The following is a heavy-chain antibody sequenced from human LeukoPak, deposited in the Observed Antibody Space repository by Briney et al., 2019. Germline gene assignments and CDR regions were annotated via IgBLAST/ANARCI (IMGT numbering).Heavy chain of an antibody. J-gene: IGHJ4*02. D-gene: IGHD3-3*01. CDR2: LSGDGET. Sequence: GSLRLSCAASGFTFSSYAMSWVRQAPARGLEWVSSLSGDGETVYADSVKGRFTLSRDGSRNTVYLQMNNLRVEDTAVYFCAKASWVSSADAVLWGQGTLVTVPS. V-gene: IGHV3-23*01. CDR3: AKASWVSSADAVL. CDR1: GFTFSSYA.